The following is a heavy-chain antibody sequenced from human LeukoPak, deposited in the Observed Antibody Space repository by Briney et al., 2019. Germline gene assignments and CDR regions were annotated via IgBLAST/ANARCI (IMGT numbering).Heavy chain of an antibody. CDR2: IYPGDSDT. Sequence: GESLKISCKSSGYRFTSYWIGWVRQMPGKGLEWMGIIYPGDSDTRYSPSFQCQVTISADKSITTASLQWSSLKASDTAMYYCASRVSRVTNDAFDIWGQGTMVTVSS. CDR1: GYRFTSYW. CDR3: ASRVSRVTNDAFDI. J-gene: IGHJ3*02. D-gene: IGHD4-17*01. V-gene: IGHV5-51*01.